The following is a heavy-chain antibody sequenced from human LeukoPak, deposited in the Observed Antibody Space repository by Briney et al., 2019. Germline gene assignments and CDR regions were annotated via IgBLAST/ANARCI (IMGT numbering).Heavy chain of an antibody. CDR1: GGTFSSYA. D-gene: IGHD3-10*01. CDR2: IIPIFGTA. V-gene: IGHV1-69*01. Sequence: ASVKVSCKASGGTFSSYAISWVRQAPGQGLEWMGGIIPIFGTANYAQKFQGRVTITADESTSTAYMELSSLRSEDTAVYYCAADHEKVDYRSTWFDPWGQGTLVTVSS. CDR3: AADHEKVDYRSTWFDP. J-gene: IGHJ5*02.